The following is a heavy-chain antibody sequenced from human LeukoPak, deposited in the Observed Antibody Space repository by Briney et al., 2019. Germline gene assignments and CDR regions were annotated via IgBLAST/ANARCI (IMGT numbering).Heavy chain of an antibody. CDR3: ARAGGGYCSGGSCYSKGLYYYYGMDV. D-gene: IGHD2-15*01. J-gene: IGHJ6*02. CDR2: IYYSGST. V-gene: IGHV4-59*08. CDR1: GGSISSYY. Sequence: SETLSLTCTVSGGSISSYYWSWIRQPPGKGLEWIGYIYYSGSTNYNPSLKSRVTISVDTSKNQFSLKLSSVTAADTAVYYCARAGGGYCSGGSCYSKGLYYYYGMDVWGQGTTVTVSS.